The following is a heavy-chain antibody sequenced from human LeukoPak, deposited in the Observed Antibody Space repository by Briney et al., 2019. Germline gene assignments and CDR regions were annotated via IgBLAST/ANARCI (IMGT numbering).Heavy chain of an antibody. CDR1: GFTVSSTY. CDR3: ARSYYYDSSHTADY. Sequence: GSLRLSCAASGFTVSSTYMSWVRQAPGKGLEWVSVFYSGDTTYYANSVKGRFTISRDNSKNMLYLQMNSLRAEDTAVYYCARSYYYDSSHTADYWGQGTLVTVSS. D-gene: IGHD3-22*01. J-gene: IGHJ4*02. CDR2: FYSGDTT. V-gene: IGHV3-66*01.